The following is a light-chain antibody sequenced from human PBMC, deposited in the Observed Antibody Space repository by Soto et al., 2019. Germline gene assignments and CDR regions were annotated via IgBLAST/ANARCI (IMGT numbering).Light chain of an antibody. CDR2: GTS. J-gene: IGKJ1*01. Sequence: EIVLTQSPGTLSLSPGERATLSCRASQSVSNNYLAWYQQKPGQAPRLLIHGTSSRAAGIPDRFSGSRSGTDFTLNINSLEPEDLAVYYCQQYGSSPWTFGQGTKVEIK. CDR1: QSVSNNY. V-gene: IGKV3-20*01. CDR3: QQYGSSPWT.